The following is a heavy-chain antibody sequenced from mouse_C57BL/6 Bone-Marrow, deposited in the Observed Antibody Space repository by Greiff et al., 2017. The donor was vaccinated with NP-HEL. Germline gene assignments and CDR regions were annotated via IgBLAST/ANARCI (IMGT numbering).Heavy chain of an antibody. CDR1: GFTFTDYY. D-gene: IGHD5-1*01. CDR2: LRNTANGYTT. Sequence: EVKLVESGGGLVQPGGSLSLSCAASGFTFTDYYMSWVRQPPGKALEWLGFLRNTANGYTTEYSASVKGRFTISRDNSQSILYLQMNALIAEDSATYYCARYRPSTCAMDYWGQGTSVTVSS. J-gene: IGHJ4*01. V-gene: IGHV7-3*01. CDR3: ARYRPSTCAMDY.